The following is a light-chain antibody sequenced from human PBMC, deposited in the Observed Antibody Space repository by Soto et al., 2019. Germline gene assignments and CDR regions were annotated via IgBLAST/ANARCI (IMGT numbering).Light chain of an antibody. J-gene: IGLJ1*01. Sequence: QSVLTRPAPLSGSPGQSIPISCPGTSRDVGGYNYVSWYQQHPGKAPKLMIYDVSNRPSGVSNRFSGSKSGNTASLTISGLQAEDEADYYCSSYTSSSTLVFGTGTKVTVL. CDR3: SSYTSSSTLV. CDR2: DVS. CDR1: SRDVGGYNY. V-gene: IGLV2-14*01.